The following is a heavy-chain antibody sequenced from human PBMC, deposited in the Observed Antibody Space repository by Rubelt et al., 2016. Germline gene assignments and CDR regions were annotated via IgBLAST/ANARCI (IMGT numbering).Heavy chain of an antibody. Sequence: QVQLVQSGAEVKKPGASVKVSCKASGYTFTSYGISWVRQAPGQGLEWMGIINPSGGSTSYAQKCQGRVTITRDTSTSTVYMELSSLRSEDTAVYYCARSPRYDFEDNWFDPWGQGTLVTVSS. CDR1: GYTFTSYG. J-gene: IGHJ5*02. D-gene: IGHD3-3*01. V-gene: IGHV1-46*01. CDR2: INPSGGST. CDR3: ARSPRYDFEDNWFDP.